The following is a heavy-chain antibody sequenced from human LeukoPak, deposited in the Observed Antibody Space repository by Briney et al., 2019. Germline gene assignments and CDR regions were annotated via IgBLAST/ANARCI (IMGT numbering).Heavy chain of an antibody. V-gene: IGHV4-59*01. J-gene: IGHJ3*02. CDR2: IYYSGST. Sequence: PSETLSLTCTGSGGSISRYYWSWLRQPPGKGLEWIGYIYYSGSTNYNPSLKSRVTISVDTSKNQFSLKLSSVTAADTAVYYCARDNGDYARDAFDIWGQGTMVTVSS. CDR1: GGSISRYY. CDR3: ARDNGDYARDAFDI. D-gene: IGHD4-17*01.